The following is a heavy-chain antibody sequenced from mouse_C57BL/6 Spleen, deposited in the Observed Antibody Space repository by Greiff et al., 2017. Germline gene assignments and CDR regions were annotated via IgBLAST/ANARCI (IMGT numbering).Heavy chain of an antibody. D-gene: IGHD1-1*01. J-gene: IGHJ3*01. CDR1: GFTFSSYA. Sequence: DVHLVESGGGLVKPGGSLKLSCVASGFTFSSYAMSWVRQTPEKRLEWVATISDGGSYTYYPDNVKGRFTISRDNTKNNLYLQMSHLKSEDTAMYYCARDGEVLRPWFAYWGQGTLVTVSA. CDR3: ARDGEVLRPWFAY. V-gene: IGHV5-4*01. CDR2: ISDGGSYT.